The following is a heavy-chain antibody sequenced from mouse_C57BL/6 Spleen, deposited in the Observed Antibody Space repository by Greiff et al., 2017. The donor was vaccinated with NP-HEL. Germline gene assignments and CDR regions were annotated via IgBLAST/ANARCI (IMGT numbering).Heavy chain of an antibody. Sequence: QVHVKQPGAELVRPGTSVKLSCKASGYTFTSYWMHWVKQRPGQGLEWIGVIDPSDSYTNYNQKFKGKATLTVDTSSSTAYMQLSSLTSEDSAVYYCAKRDYDGFPFDYWGQGTTLTVSS. CDR3: AKRDYDGFPFDY. V-gene: IGHV1-59*01. J-gene: IGHJ2*01. CDR2: IDPSDSYT. CDR1: GYTFTSYW. D-gene: IGHD2-4*01.